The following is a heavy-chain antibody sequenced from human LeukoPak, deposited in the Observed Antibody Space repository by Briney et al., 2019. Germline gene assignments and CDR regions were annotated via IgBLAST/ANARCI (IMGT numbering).Heavy chain of an antibody. CDR2: ISSSTSYI. CDR1: GFTFSSYS. CDR3: ARAGGSTVSHSDY. Sequence: GGSLRLSCAASGFTFSSYSMNWIRQAPGKGLEWVSSISSSTSYIYYADSVKGRFTISKDNAKNSLYLQMNSLRAEDTAVYYCARAGGSTVSHSDYWGQGTLVTISS. J-gene: IGHJ4*02. D-gene: IGHD4-17*01. V-gene: IGHV3-21*01.